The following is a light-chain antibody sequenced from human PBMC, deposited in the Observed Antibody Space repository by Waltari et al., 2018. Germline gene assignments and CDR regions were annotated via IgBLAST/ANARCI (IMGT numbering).Light chain of an antibody. CDR2: EDN. V-gene: IGLV3-10*01. CDR1: TLPRKF. Sequence: SYELTQPPSVSVSPGQTARSTCYGETLPRKFAYWYQQKSGQAPVLVIFEDNKRPSGIPERFSGSISGTTATLTISGAQVEDEADYYCSSVDSSFKGLFGAGTKVTVL. J-gene: IGLJ1*01. CDR3: SSVDSSFKGL.